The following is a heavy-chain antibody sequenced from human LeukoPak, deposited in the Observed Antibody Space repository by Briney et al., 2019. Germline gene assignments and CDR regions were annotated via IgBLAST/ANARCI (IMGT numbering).Heavy chain of an antibody. CDR2: ISSSSSTI. CDR1: GFTFSSYS. V-gene: IGHV3-48*01. J-gene: IGHJ4*02. CDR3: AKETSSGEGAGTSRYFDY. Sequence: GGSLRLSCAASGFTFSSYSMNWVRQAPGKGLEWVSYISSSSSTIYYADSVKGRFTISRDNAKNSLYLQMNSLRAEDTAVYYCAKETSSGEGAGTSRYFDYWGQGTLVTVSS. D-gene: IGHD6-19*01.